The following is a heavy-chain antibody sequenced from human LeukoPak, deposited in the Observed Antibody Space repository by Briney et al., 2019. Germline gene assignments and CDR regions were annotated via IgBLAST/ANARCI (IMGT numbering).Heavy chain of an antibody. CDR1: GGSISGSSYY. J-gene: IGHJ4*02. CDR3: ASDPGVVAYDY. CDR2: IYYSGST. D-gene: IGHD2-21*01. V-gene: IGHV4-39*07. Sequence: SETLSLTCTVSGGSISGSSYYWGWIRQPPGKGLEWIGSIYYSGSTYYNPSLKSRVTISVDTSKNQFSLKLSSVTAADTAVYYCASDPGVVAYDYWGQGTLVTVSS.